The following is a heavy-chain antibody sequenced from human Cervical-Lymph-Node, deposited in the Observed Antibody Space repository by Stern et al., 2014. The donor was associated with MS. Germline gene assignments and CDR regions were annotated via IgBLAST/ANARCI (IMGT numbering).Heavy chain of an antibody. Sequence: VQLVQSGGGLVQPGGSLRLSCAASGFTVSSNYMSWVRQAPGKGLEWVSVIYSGGSTYYADSVKGRFTISRDNSKNTLYLQMNSLRAEDTAVYYCARGYQTSYCGGDCYWYYFDYWGQGTLVTVSS. CDR3: ARGYQTSYCGGDCYWYYFDY. CDR1: GFTVSSNY. CDR2: IYSGGST. V-gene: IGHV3-66*02. J-gene: IGHJ4*02. D-gene: IGHD2-21*02.